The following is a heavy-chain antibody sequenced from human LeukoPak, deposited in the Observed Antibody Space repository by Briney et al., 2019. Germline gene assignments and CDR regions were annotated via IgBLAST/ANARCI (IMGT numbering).Heavy chain of an antibody. CDR3: ASEPTYYYDSSGYLN. CDR2: IKQDGSEK. J-gene: IGHJ4*02. CDR1: EFTFSSYW. Sequence: GGSLRLSCAASEFTFSSYWMSWVRQAPGKGLEWVASIKQDGSEKYYVDSVKGRVTISRDNAKNSLYLQMNSLRAEDTAVYYCASEPTYYYDSSGYLNWGQGTLVTVSS. V-gene: IGHV3-7*01. D-gene: IGHD3-22*01.